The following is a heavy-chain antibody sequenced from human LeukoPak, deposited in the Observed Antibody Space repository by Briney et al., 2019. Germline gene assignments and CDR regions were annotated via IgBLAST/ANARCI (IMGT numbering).Heavy chain of an antibody. V-gene: IGHV3-7*04. Sequence: GSLRLSCAASGFTFSNYYMSWVRQAPGKGLEGVANIRQDASAVFQVDSLKGRFTVSRDNTKNSLYLQMSSLRVEDTAVYYCARWIHDSAAWRLDYWGRGALVTV. D-gene: IGHD3-22*01. CDR3: ARWIHDSAAWRLDY. CDR2: IRQDASAV. J-gene: IGHJ4*02. CDR1: GFTFSNYY.